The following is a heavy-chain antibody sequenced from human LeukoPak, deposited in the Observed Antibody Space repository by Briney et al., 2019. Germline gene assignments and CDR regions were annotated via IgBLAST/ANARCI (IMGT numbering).Heavy chain of an antibody. V-gene: IGHV3-30*03. CDR3: ARDGQQLVPTGGHFDY. CDR1: GFTISSYG. D-gene: IGHD6-13*01. J-gene: IGHJ4*02. CDR2: ISSDGSNK. Sequence: GGSLRLSCAASGFTISSYGMHWVRQAPGKGLEWVAVISSDGSNKYYAESVKGRFTISRDNSKNTLYLQMNSLRAEDTAVYYCARDGQQLVPTGGHFDYWGQGTLVTVSS.